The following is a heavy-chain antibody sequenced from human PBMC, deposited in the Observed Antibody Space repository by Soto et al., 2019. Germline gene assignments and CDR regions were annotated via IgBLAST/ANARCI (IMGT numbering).Heavy chain of an antibody. J-gene: IGHJ6*02. CDR2: IKEDGSEK. V-gene: IGHV3-7*01. D-gene: IGHD3-22*01. CDR3: ARGWGYFDSSGFPYLYAMDV. Sequence: GGTLRLSGAASVFTFSTYWMSWVRQAPGKGLEWVANIKEDGSEKYYVDSVEGRFTISRDNAKNSLYLQMTSLRAEDTALYYCARGWGYFDSSGFPYLYAMDVWGQGTTVTVSS. CDR1: VFTFSTYW.